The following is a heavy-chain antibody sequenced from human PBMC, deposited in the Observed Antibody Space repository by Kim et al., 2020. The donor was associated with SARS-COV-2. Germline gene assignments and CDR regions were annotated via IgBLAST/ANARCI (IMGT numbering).Heavy chain of an antibody. D-gene: IGHD2-2*01. CDR2: INTNTGNP. V-gene: IGHV7-4-1*02. CDR3: ARGYCSSTSCDVDY. J-gene: IGHJ4*02. CDR1: GYTFTSYA. Sequence: ASVKVSCKASGYTFTSYAMNWVRQAPGQGLEWMGWINTNTGNPTYAQGFTGRFVFSLDTSVSTAYLQISSLKAEDTAVYYCARGYCSSTSCDVDYWGQGTLVTVSS.